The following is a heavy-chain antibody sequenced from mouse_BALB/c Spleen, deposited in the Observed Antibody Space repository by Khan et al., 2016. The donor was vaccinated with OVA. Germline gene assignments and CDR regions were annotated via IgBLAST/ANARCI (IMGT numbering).Heavy chain of an antibody. Sequence: QVQLKQSGGELAKPGASVKLSCKATGYTFTSYYMYWVKQRPGQGLEWIGGINPSNGGANFNEKFKTRATLTVDKSSSTAYMQLSSLTSEDSADFYCTRSGYGGFAYWGQGTLVTVSA. CDR1: GYTFTSYY. J-gene: IGHJ3*01. CDR3: TRSGYGGFAY. CDR2: INPSNGGA. V-gene: IGHV1S81*02. D-gene: IGHD3-1*01.